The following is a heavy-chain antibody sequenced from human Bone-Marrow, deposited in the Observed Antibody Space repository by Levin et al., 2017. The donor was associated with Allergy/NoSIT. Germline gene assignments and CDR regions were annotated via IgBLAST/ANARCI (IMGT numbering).Heavy chain of an antibody. CDR1: GDTFSVYS. V-gene: IGHV1-69*13. D-gene: IGHD5-24*01. Sequence: SVKVSCKASGDTFSVYSVAWVRQAPGQGLEWMGGITPMSGKTDYTQRLQGRATITADESTSTAYLELSSLRSEDTAIYYCARGIWLSRMPLYFYYMDVWGTGTTVTVSS. CDR2: ITPMSGKT. J-gene: IGHJ6*03. CDR3: ARGIWLSRMPLYFYYMDV.